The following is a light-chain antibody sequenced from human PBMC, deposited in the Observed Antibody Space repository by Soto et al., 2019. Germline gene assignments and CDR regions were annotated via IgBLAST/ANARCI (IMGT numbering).Light chain of an antibody. CDR1: QSVSSN. V-gene: IGKV3-15*01. CDR2: GAS. Sequence: EIVMTQSPATLSVSPGERPTLSCRASQSVSSNLAWYQQKTGQAPRLLIYGASTRATGIPARFSGSGSGTEFTLTISSLQSEDFAVYYCQQYNNWPPYTFCQGTKLEIK. J-gene: IGKJ2*01. CDR3: QQYNNWPPYT.